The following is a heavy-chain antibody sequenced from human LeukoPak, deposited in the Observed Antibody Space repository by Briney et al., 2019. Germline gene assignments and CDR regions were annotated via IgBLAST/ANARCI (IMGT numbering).Heavy chain of an antibody. V-gene: IGHV1-69*05. J-gene: IGHJ4*02. CDR3: ARDKQYYYDSSGYYLVY. Sequence: ASVKVSCKASGGTFCSYAISWVRQAPGQGLEWMGRIIPIFGTANYAQKFQGRVTITTDESTSTAYMELSSLRSEDTAVYYCARDKQYYYDSSGYYLVYWGQGTLVTVSS. CDR2: IIPIFGTA. CDR1: GGTFCSYA. D-gene: IGHD3-22*01.